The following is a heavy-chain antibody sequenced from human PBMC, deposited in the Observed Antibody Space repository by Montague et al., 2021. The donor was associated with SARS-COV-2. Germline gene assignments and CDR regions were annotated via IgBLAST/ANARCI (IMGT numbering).Heavy chain of an antibody. CDR3: ARGSYEILRYGMDV. Sequence: SETLSLTCTVSGGSISSYYWSWIRQPPGKGLEWIGYIYYSGSTNCNPSLKSRITISLGTSKNQLSLKLSSVTAADTAVYYCARGSYEILRYGMDVWGQGTTVTVSS. CDR1: GGSISSYY. D-gene: IGHD3-9*01. CDR2: IYYSGST. J-gene: IGHJ6*02. V-gene: IGHV4-59*13.